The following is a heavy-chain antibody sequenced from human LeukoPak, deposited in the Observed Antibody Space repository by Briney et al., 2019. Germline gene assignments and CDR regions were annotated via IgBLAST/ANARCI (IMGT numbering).Heavy chain of an antibody. D-gene: IGHD1-1*01. CDR2: LSTASSFI. J-gene: IGHJ4*02. CDR3: ARGTGLFDY. CDR1: GFIFSSYT. V-gene: IGHV3-21*01. Sequence: PRGSLRLSCAASGFIFSSYTMNWVRQAPGKGLEWVSSLSTASSFIYYADSVKGRFTISRDNAKNSLYLQMNSLRAEDTAVYYCARGTGLFDYWGQGTQVTVSS.